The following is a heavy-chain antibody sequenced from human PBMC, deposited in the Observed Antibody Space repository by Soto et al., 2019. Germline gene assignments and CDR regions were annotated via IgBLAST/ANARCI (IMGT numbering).Heavy chain of an antibody. CDR3: ARDVGLQHDTGYYDFWSGKNNWFDP. Sequence: CTVSGGSISGHYWSWIRQPPGKGLQYIGYISYSGSTNYNPSLKSRVTISVDTSNNQFSLRLSSVTAADTAVYYCARDVGLQHDTGYYDFWSGKNNWFDPWGQGILVTVSS. V-gene: IGHV4-59*11. D-gene: IGHD3-3*01. CDR1: GGSISGHY. CDR2: ISYSGST. J-gene: IGHJ5*02.